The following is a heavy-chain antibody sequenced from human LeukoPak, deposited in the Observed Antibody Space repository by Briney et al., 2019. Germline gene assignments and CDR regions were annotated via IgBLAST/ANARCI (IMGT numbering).Heavy chain of an antibody. CDR2: IFYTGRT. D-gene: IGHD3-22*01. J-gene: IGHJ3*02. CDR3: ARLLDNDSSGHPDTFDM. CDR1: GGSMSSHY. Sequence: SETLSLTCTVSGGSMSSHYRSWIRQPPGKGLEWIGYIFYTGRTGYNPSLQSRVTISVDTSMNHFSLKLTSVTAADTAAYYCARLLDNDSSGHPDTFDMWGQGTMVSVSS. V-gene: IGHV4-59*11.